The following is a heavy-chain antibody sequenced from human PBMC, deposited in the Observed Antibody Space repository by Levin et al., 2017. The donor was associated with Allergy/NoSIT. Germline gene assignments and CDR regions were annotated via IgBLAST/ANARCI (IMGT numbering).Heavy chain of an antibody. D-gene: IGHD3-9*01. Sequence: SGGSLRLSCAASGFIFSNYGMHWVRQAPGKGLEWVALISYDGSNKYYADSVKGRFTISRDNSKKTLYLQMNSLRAEDTAVYYCAKDLYDVLTTPRAPFDCWGQGTLVTVSS. J-gene: IGHJ4*02. CDR3: AKDLYDVLTTPRAPFDC. V-gene: IGHV3-30*18. CDR1: GFIFSNYG. CDR2: ISYDGSNK.